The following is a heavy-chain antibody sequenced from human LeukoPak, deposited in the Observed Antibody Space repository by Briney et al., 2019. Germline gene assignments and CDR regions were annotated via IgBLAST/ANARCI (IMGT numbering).Heavy chain of an antibody. J-gene: IGHJ6*02. Sequence: PGGSLRLSCVASGFTFSSYEMNWVRQAPGKGLEWVSYISSRGSTQYYADSVKGRFTISRDNAKNSLYLKMNSLRVEDTAVYYCARDITGTTMGYGMDVWGQGTTVTVSS. CDR2: ISSRGSTQ. CDR1: GFTFSSYE. D-gene: IGHD1-7*01. V-gene: IGHV3-48*03. CDR3: ARDITGTTMGYGMDV.